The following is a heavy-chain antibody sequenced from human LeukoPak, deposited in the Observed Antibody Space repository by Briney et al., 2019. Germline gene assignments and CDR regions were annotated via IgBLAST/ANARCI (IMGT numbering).Heavy chain of an antibody. J-gene: IGHJ4*02. CDR1: GFTFSSYA. CDR2: ISGSGGST. CDR3: AKGASGPLRYFDWSTYYFDY. Sequence: PGGSLRLSCAASGFTFSSYAMSWVRQAPVKGLEWVSAISGSGGSTYYADSVKGRFTISRDNSKNTLYLQMNSLRAEDTAVYYCAKGASGPLRYFDWSTYYFDYWGQGTLVTVSS. V-gene: IGHV3-23*01. D-gene: IGHD3-9*01.